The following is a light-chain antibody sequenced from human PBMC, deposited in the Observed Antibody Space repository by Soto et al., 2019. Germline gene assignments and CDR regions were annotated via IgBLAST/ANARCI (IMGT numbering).Light chain of an antibody. Sequence: QPVLTQSSSASASLGSSVKLTCTLSSGHSSYIIAWHQQQPGKAPRYLMKLEGSGSYNKGSGVPDRFSGSSSGADRYLTISNHQSEDEADYYCETWDSNTHTVFGGGTKLTVL. J-gene: IGLJ3*02. V-gene: IGLV4-60*03. CDR2: LEGSGSY. CDR3: ETWDSNTHTV. CDR1: SGHSSYI.